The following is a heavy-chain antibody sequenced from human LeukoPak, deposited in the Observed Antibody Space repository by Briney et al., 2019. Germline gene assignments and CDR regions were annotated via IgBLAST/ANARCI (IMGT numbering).Heavy chain of an antibody. V-gene: IGHV1-18*01. CDR3: ARDGAYCGGDCYPNYYYYYGMDV. J-gene: IGHJ6*02. CDR2: ISAYNGNT. D-gene: IGHD2-21*02. CDR1: GYTFTSYG. Sequence: ASVKVSCKASGYTFTSYGISWVRQAPGQGLEWMGWISAYNGNTNYAQKLQGRVTMTTDTSTSTAYIELRSLRSDDTAVYYCARDGAYCGGDCYPNYYYYYGMDVWGQGTTVTVSS.